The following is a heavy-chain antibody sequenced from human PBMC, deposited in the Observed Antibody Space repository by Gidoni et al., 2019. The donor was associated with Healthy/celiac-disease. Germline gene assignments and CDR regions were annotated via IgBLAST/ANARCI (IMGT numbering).Heavy chain of an antibody. V-gene: IGHV1-2*06. J-gene: IGHJ3*02. CDR3: ARDRLLRFPVARGAFDI. CDR2: INPNSGGT. CDR1: GYTFTGHY. Sequence: QVQLVQSGAEVKKPGASVKVSCKAAGYTFTGHYMHWVRQAPGQGLEWMGRINPNSGGTNYAQKFQGRVTMTRDTSISTAYMELSRLRSDDTAVYYCARDRLLRFPVARGAFDIWGQGTMVTVSS. D-gene: IGHD3-3*01.